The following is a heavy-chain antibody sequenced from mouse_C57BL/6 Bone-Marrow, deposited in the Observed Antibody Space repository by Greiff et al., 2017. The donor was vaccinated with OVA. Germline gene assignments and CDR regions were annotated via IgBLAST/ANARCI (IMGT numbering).Heavy chain of an antibody. Sequence: QVQLQQPGAELVRPGSSVKLSCKASGYTFTSYWMDWVKQRPGQGLEWIGNIYPSDSETHYNQKFKDKATLTVDKSSSTAYMQLSSLTSEDSAVYYCARSRIYYGSTSDYWGQGTTLTVSS. V-gene: IGHV1-61*01. J-gene: IGHJ2*01. CDR3: ARSRIYYGSTSDY. CDR2: IYPSDSET. CDR1: GYTFTSYW. D-gene: IGHD1-1*01.